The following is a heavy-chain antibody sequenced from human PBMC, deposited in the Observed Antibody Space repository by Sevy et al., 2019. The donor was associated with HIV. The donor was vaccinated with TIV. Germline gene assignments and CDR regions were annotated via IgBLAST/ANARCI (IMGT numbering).Heavy chain of an antibody. Sequence: SETLSLTCTVSGGSISSYYWSWIRQPPGKGLEWIGYIYYSGSTNYNPSLKSRVTISVDTSKNQFSLKLSSVTAADTAVYYCARGYYGSGSYYNHYYYYGMDVWGQGTTVTVSS. D-gene: IGHD3-10*01. V-gene: IGHV4-59*01. CDR2: IYYSGST. J-gene: IGHJ6*02. CDR1: GGSISSYY. CDR3: ARGYYGSGSYYNHYYYYGMDV.